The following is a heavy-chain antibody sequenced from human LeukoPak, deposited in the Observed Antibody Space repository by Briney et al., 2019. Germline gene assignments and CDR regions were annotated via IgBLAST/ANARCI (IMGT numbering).Heavy chain of an antibody. CDR2: IRYDGSNK. V-gene: IGHV3-30*02. J-gene: IGHJ4*02. CDR3: ARDGIGGGGDPKAFDY. CDR1: GFTFSSYG. D-gene: IGHD2-21*02. Sequence: GGSLRLSCAASGFTFSSYGMHWVRQAPGKGLEWVAFIRYDGSNKYYADSVKGRFTISRDNSKNTLYLQMNSLRAEDTAVYYCARDGIGGGGDPKAFDYWGQGTLVTVSS.